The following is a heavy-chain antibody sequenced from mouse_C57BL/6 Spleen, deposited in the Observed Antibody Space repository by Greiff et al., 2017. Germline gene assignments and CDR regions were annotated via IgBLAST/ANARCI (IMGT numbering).Heavy chain of an antibody. J-gene: IGHJ2*01. CDR1: GFTFSDYG. V-gene: IGHV5-17*01. CDR3: ARDGYYGDYFDD. D-gene: IGHD2-3*01. Sequence: EVKVVESGGGLVKPGGSLKLSCAASGFTFSDYGMHWVRQAPEKGLEWVAYISSGSSTIYYADTVKGRFTIARDNAKNTLFLQMTSLRSEDTAMYYCARDGYYGDYFDDWGQGTTLTVSS. CDR2: ISSGSSTI.